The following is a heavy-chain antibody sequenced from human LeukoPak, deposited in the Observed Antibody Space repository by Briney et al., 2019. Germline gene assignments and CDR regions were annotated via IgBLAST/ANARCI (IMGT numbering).Heavy chain of an antibody. CDR3: ARAGSSGSVDY. V-gene: IGHV3-7*05. CDR1: GFTFSSYC. CDR2: INQDGSEK. D-gene: IGHD6-19*01. J-gene: IGHJ4*02. Sequence: TGGSLRLSCAASGFTFSSYCMSWVRQAPGKGLEWVANINQDGSEKYYVDSVKGRFTISRDNAKNSLYLQMNSLRAEDTAVYYCARAGSSGSVDYWGQGTLVTVSS.